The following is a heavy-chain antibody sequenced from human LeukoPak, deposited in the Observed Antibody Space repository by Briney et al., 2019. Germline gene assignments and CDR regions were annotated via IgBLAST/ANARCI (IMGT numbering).Heavy chain of an antibody. CDR2: INHSGST. CDR1: GGSFSGYY. J-gene: IGHJ3*02. V-gene: IGHV4-34*01. CDR3: ARAKPGIVAAGIYAFDI. D-gene: IGHD6-13*01. Sequence: PSETLSLTCAVYGGSFSGYYWSWIRQPPGKGLEWIGEINHSGSTNYNPSLKSRVTISVDTSKNQFSLKLSSVTAADTAVYYCARAKPGIVAAGIYAFDIWGQGTMVTVSS.